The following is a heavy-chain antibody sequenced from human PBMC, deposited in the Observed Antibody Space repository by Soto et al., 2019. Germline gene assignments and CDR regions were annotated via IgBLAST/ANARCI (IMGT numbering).Heavy chain of an antibody. CDR3: ARERSSSWYLGEFDY. CDR2: IIPIFGTA. CDR1: GGTFSSYA. D-gene: IGHD6-13*01. V-gene: IGHV1-69*13. Sequence: SVKVSCKASGGTFSSYAISWVRQAPGQGLEWMGGIIPIFGTANYAQKFQGRVTITADESTSTAYMELSSLRSEDTAVYYCARERSSSWYLGEFDYWGQGTLVTVSS. J-gene: IGHJ4*02.